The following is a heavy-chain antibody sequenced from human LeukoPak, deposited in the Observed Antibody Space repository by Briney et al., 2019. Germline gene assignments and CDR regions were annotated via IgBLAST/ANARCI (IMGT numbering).Heavy chain of an antibody. J-gene: IGHJ3*02. CDR3: ARDRVGATFDAFDI. D-gene: IGHD1-26*01. CDR1: GGTFSSYA. CDR2: IIPILGIA. V-gene: IGHV1-69*04. Sequence: SVKVSCKASGGTFSSYAISWVRQAPGQGLEWMGRIIPILGIANYAQKFQGRVTITADESTSTAYMELSSLRSEDTAVYYCARDRVGATFDAFDIWGRGTMDTVSS.